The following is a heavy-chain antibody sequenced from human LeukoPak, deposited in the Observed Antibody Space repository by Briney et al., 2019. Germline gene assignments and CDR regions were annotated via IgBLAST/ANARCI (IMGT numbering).Heavy chain of an antibody. CDR1: GFTVSSNY. J-gene: IGHJ5*02. CDR3: ARGFWSGYYYNWFDP. V-gene: IGHV3-66*02. Sequence: GGSLRLSCAASGFTVSSNYMSWVRQAPGKGLERVSVIYRGGSTSYADSMKGRFTISRDSSKNTPYLQMNSLRAEDTAVYYCARGFWSGYYYNWFDPWGQGTLVTVSS. D-gene: IGHD3-3*01. CDR2: IYRGGST.